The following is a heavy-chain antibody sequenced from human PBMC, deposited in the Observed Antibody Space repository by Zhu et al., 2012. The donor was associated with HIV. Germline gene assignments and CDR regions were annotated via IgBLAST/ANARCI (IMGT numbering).Heavy chain of an antibody. J-gene: IGHJ3*02. V-gene: IGHV4-30-4*08. D-gene: IGHD1-26*01. CDR3: ARKQWELLSAFDI. CDR2: IYYSGTT. Sequence: QVQLQESGPGLVKPSQTLSLTCTVSGGSISSGDYYWSWVRQSPARGLEWIGYIYYSGTTYYIPSLKSRVTISVDTSKNQFSLKLTSMTAADTAMYYCARKQWELLSAFDIWGQGTMVTVSS. CDR1: GGSISSGDYY.